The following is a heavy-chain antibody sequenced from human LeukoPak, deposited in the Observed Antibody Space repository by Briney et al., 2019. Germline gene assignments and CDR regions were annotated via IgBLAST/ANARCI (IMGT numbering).Heavy chain of an antibody. CDR1: GFTFSSYS. J-gene: IGHJ4*02. Sequence: GGSLRLSCAASGFTFSSYSMNWVRQAPGKGLEWVSYISSSSSTIYYADSVKGRFTISRDNAKNSLYLQMNSLRAEDTAVYYCARDSAIFGVVASADYWGQGTLVTVSS. V-gene: IGHV3-48*04. CDR2: ISSSSSTI. CDR3: ARDSAIFGVVASADY. D-gene: IGHD3-3*01.